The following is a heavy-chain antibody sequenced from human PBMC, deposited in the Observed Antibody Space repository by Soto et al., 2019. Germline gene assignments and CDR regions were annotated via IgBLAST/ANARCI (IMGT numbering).Heavy chain of an antibody. D-gene: IGHD1-26*01. CDR2: ISYDGSNK. V-gene: IGHV3-30*18. CDR3: AKGGNPYYYYYMDV. J-gene: IGHJ6*03. CDR1: GFTFSSYG. Sequence: GGSLRLSCAASGFTFSSYGMHWVRQAPGKGLEWVAVISYDGSNKYYADSVKGRFTISRDNSKNTLYLQMNSLRAEDTAVYYCAKGGNPYYYYYMDVWGKGTTVTVSS.